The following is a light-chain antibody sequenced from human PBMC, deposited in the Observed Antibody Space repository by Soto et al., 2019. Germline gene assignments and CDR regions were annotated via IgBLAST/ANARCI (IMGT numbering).Light chain of an antibody. J-gene: IGLJ1*01. CDR3: SSCTSSSTLDV. CDR2: DVS. V-gene: IGLV2-14*01. CDR1: SSEVGGYNY. Sequence: QSVLTQPASVSGSPGQSITISCTGNSSEVGGYNYVSWYQQHPGKAPKLMIYDVSIRPSGVSNRFSGSKSGNTASLNISGLQAEDEADYYCSSCTSSSTLDVFGTGTKVTVL.